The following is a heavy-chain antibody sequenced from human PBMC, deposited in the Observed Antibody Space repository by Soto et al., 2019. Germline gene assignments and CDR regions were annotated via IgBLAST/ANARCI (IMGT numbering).Heavy chain of an antibody. D-gene: IGHD6-19*01. J-gene: IGHJ6*02. Sequence: PGGSLRLSCAASGFTFSSYGMHWVRQAPGKGLEWVAVISYDGSNKYYADSVKGRFTISRDNSKNSLYLQMNSLRTEDTALYYCAKDMEPKAVAGTYYGMDVWGQGTTVTV. CDR2: ISYDGSNK. V-gene: IGHV3-30*18. CDR3: AKDMEPKAVAGTYYGMDV. CDR1: GFTFSSYG.